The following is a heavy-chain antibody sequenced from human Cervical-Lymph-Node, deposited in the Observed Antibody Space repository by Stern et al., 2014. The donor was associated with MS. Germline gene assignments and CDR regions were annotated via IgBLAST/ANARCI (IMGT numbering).Heavy chain of an antibody. CDR2: IKHVGREE. CDR1: GFAFSSYW. J-gene: IGHJ6*02. Sequence: EVQLVESGGGLVQPGGSLRLSCAAPGFAFSSYWMSWVRQAPGKGLEWVATIKHVGREEPYVDSVKGRFTISRDNAKKSLYLQMNSLRAEDTAVYYCARDCSGGSCYQTYYYYGMDVWGQGTTVTVSS. CDR3: ARDCSGGSCYQTYYYYGMDV. V-gene: IGHV3-7*01. D-gene: IGHD2-15*01.